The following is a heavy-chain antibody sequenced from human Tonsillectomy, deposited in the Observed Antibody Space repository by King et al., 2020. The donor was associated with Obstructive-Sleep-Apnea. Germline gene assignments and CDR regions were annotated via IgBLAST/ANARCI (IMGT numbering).Heavy chain of an antibody. CDR1: TGSITSYF. CDR3: ARGVAAAGILDF. J-gene: IGHJ4*02. D-gene: IGHD6-13*01. Sequence: QLQESGPGLVKPSETLSLTCSVSTGSITSYFWNWLRQPPGKDLEWIGYVFYTGNTKYNPSLKSRVSMSVDTSKMQFSLNLNSVTAADTAVYYCARGVAAAGILDFWGQGILVTISS. CDR2: VFYTGNT. V-gene: IGHV4-59*01.